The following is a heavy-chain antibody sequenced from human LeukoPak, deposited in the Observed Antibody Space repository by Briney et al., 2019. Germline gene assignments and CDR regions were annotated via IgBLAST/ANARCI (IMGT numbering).Heavy chain of an antibody. CDR2: IFGSGST. V-gene: IGHV4-59*08. CDR3: ARNVGWYSHDS. Sequence: LETLSLTCTVSGDSLSSHFWSWIRQPPGKGLEWIGFIFGSGSTNYDPSLRGRVTISEDTSKNHFSLKLTSVTAADTAVYYCARNVGWYSHDSWGQGTLVTVSS. D-gene: IGHD6-19*01. CDR1: GDSLSSHF. J-gene: IGHJ4*02.